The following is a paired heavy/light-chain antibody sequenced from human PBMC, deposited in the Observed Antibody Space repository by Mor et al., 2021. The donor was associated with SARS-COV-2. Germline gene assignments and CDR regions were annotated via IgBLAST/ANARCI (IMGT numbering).Light chain of an antibody. CDR2: DGS. CDR3: QQYDNVPLT. Sequence: DIQMTQSPSSLSASVGDRVTITCQASQDISNYLNWYQQKPGKAPNLLIYDGSNLEGGVPSRFSGSGYGTDFTFTISSLQPEDIATYYCQQYDNVPLTFGGGTKLEIK. V-gene: IGKV1-33*01. CDR1: QDISNY. J-gene: IGKJ4*01.
Heavy chain of an antibody. CDR1: GFTFDDYD. CDR3: ARAKKMQTVLMLYDVVFYGFDI. D-gene: IGHD2-8*01. J-gene: IGHJ3*02. CDR2: VNWNGGIT. V-gene: IGHV3-20*04. Sequence: EVQLVESGGGVVRPGGSLRLSCAASGFTFDDYDMTWVRQAPGKGLEWVSGVNWNGGITRYADSVKGRFTISRDNAKNSLYLQMNSLRVEDTALYYCARAKKMQTVLMLYDVVFYGFDIWGQGTMVTVSS.